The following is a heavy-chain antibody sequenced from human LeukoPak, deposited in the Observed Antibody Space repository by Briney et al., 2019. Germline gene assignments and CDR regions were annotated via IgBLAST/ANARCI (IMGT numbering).Heavy chain of an antibody. D-gene: IGHD2-2*01. J-gene: IGHJ6*03. CDR2: IFPSGGEI. V-gene: IGHV3-23*01. CDR1: GFTFSTFA. CDR3: AKDYADYYYYMDV. Sequence: GGSLRLSCAASGFTFSTFAMIWVRQPPGKGLEWVSSIFPSGGEIHYADSVRGRFTISRDNSKSTLYLQMNSLRAEDTAVYYCAKDYADYYYYMDVWGKGTTVTISS.